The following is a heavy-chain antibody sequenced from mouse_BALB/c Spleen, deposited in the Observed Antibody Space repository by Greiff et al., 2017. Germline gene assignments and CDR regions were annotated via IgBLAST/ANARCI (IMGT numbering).Heavy chain of an antibody. J-gene: IGHJ4*01. CDR3: ASYGKGYYAMDY. D-gene: IGHD2-1*01. V-gene: IGHV1-87*01. CDR2: IYPGDGDT. CDR1: GYTFTSYW. Sequence: VQLQQSGAELARPGASVKLSCKASGYTFTSYWMQWVKQRPGQGLEWIGAIYPGDGDTRYTQKFKGKATLTADKSSSTAYMQLSSLASEDSAVYYCASYGKGYYAMDYWGQGTSVTVSS.